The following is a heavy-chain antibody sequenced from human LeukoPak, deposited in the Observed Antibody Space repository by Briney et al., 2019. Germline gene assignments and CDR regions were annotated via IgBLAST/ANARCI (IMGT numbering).Heavy chain of an antibody. J-gene: IGHJ4*02. D-gene: IGHD2-21*02. V-gene: IGHV1-69*13. Sequence: SVKVSCKASGGTFSSTTVNWVRQAPGQGLEWMGGITPIFRTPNYAQKFQGRVTITAVESMSTAYMELSSLRSEDTAVYYCARGWLAETTVVTPYNYWGQGTLVTVSS. CDR3: ARGWLAETTVVTPYNY. CDR2: ITPIFRTP. CDR1: GGTFSSTT.